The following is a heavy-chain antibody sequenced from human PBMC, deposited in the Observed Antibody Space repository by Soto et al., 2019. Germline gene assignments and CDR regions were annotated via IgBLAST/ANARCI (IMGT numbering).Heavy chain of an antibody. CDR2: IYYSGQT. CDR1: GVSISGSRYY. CDR3: ARHGSS. V-gene: IGHV4-39*01. Sequence: QLQLQESGPGLVKPSETLSLICSVSGVSISGSRYYWGWIRQPPGKGLEWIGSIYYSGQTYYNPSLKSRVTISVDRSKNQFSLNLTSVTATDTAFYYCARHGSSWGQGTLVTVSS. J-gene: IGHJ5*02.